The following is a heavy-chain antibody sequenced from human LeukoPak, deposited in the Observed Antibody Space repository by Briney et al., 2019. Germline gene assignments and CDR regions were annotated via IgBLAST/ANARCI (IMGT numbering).Heavy chain of an antibody. CDR3: ARKGYSFGYGPADAFDI. CDR2: IIPILGIA. CDR1: GGTFSSYA. J-gene: IGHJ3*02. D-gene: IGHD5-18*01. V-gene: IGHV1-69*04. Sequence: ASVKVSCKASGGTFSSYAISWVRQAPGQGLEWMGRIIPILGIANYAQKFQGRVTITADKSTSTAYMELSSLRSEDTAVYYCARKGYSFGYGPADAFDIWGQGTMVTVSS.